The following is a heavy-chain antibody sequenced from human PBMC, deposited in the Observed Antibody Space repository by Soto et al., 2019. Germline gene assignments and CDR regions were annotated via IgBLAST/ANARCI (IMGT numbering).Heavy chain of an antibody. CDR3: ARGLYSRGY. Sequence: EVQLVESGGGLVQPGGSLRLSCVVSGFTFSSNWMSWVRQAPGKGLEWLANIKYDGSEKYYGDSVKGRFAISRDNAKNSRYLQMNSLRVDDTAVYYCARGLYSRGYWGQGTLVTVSS. V-gene: IGHV3-7*03. J-gene: IGHJ4*02. D-gene: IGHD3-16*01. CDR2: IKYDGSEK. CDR1: GFTFSSNW.